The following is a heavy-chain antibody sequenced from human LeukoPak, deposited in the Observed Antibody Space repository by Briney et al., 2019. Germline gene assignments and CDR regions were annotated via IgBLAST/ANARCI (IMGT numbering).Heavy chain of an antibody. CDR1: GFTFGDYG. CDR3: TTLIVVVPAAIDY. Sequence: GGSLRLSCTASGFTFGDYGMSWVRQAPGKGLEWVGFIRSKAYGGTTEYAACVKGRFTISRDDSKSIAYLQMNSLKTEDTAVYYCTTLIVVVPAAIDYWGQGTLVTVSS. V-gene: IGHV3-49*04. J-gene: IGHJ4*02. CDR2: IRSKAYGGTT. D-gene: IGHD2-2*01.